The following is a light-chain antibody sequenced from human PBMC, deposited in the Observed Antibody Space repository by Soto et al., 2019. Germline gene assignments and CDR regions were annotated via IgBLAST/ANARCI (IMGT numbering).Light chain of an antibody. CDR2: DVS. CDR1: QSVSNS. V-gene: IGKV3-11*01. J-gene: IGKJ5*01. Sequence: LTESPASLSLSPGERVTLSCRASQSVSNSLAWYQQKPGQPPRLLIYDVSNRATGIPARFSGSGSGTDFTLTITSLEPEDFAVYFCHQRYNWPRVTFGQGTRLQIK. CDR3: HQRYNWPRVT.